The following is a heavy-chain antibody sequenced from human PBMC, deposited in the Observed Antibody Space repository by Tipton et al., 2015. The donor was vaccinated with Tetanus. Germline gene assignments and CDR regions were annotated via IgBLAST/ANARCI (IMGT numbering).Heavy chain of an antibody. D-gene: IGHD1-7*01. J-gene: IGHJ3*02. CDR1: GGFINSGVYY. Sequence: TLSLTCTVSGGFINSGVYYWTWIRQHPGKGLEWGGYICYSGSTYYNPSLKSRGSRSVDTSETHFSLRLTSVTAADTAVYWCARGVSGTTKAFDIWGQGTMVTVSS. CDR3: ARGVSGTTKAFDI. V-gene: IGHV4-31*03. CDR2: ICYSGST.